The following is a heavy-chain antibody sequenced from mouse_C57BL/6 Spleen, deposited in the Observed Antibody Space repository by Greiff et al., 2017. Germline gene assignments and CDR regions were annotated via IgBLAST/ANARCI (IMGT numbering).Heavy chain of an antibody. D-gene: IGHD1-1*01. CDR3: ARGGVVEGNFDY. CDR1: GYAFTNYL. J-gene: IGHJ2*01. Sequence: VQLQQSGAELVRPGTSVKVSCKASGYAFTNYLIEWVKQRPGQGLEWIGVINPGSGGTNYNETFKGKATLTADKSSSTAYMQLSSLTSEDSAVYFCARGGVVEGNFDYWGQGTTLTVSS. CDR2: INPGSGGT. V-gene: IGHV1-54*01.